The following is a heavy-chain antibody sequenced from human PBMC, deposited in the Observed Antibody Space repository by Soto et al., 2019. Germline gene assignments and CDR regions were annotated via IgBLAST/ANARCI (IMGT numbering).Heavy chain of an antibody. Sequence: SETLSLTCTVSGGSISSGGYYWSWIRQHPGKGLEWIGYIYYGGSTYYNPSLKSRVTISVDTSKNQFSLKLSSVTAADTAVYYCASAYSGRYYAFDIWGQGTMVTVSS. CDR2: IYYGGST. D-gene: IGHD1-26*01. CDR3: ASAYSGRYYAFDI. V-gene: IGHV4-31*03. J-gene: IGHJ3*02. CDR1: GGSISSGGYY.